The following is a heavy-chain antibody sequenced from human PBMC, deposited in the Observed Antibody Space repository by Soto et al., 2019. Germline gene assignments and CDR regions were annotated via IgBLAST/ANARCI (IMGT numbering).Heavy chain of an antibody. V-gene: IGHV3-21*01. D-gene: IGHD5-12*01. CDR1: GFIFSSYT. J-gene: IGHJ4*02. Sequence: EVQLVESGGGLVKPGGSLRLSCAASGFIFSSYTMNWVRQAPGKGLEWGSSISASSTYIYYADSLKGRFTISRDNAYNSLYLQMSILRAEDTAVYYCARGWLRDPWMYWGQGTLVTVSS. CDR3: ARGWLRDPWMY. CDR2: ISASSTYI.